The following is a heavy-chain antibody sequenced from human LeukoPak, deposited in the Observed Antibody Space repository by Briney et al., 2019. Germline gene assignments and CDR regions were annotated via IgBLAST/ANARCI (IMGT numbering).Heavy chain of an antibody. CDR3: ARDRSGSNWYSDY. J-gene: IGHJ4*02. CDR1: GGTFNSYS. Sequence: SVKVSCKASGGTFNSYSISWVRQAPGQGLGWMGRIIPVLGTADYAQKFQGRVTITADRSTTTAYLELSSLISDDTAVYFCARDRSGSNWYSDYWGQGTLVTVSS. V-gene: IGHV1-69*08. CDR2: IIPVLGTA. D-gene: IGHD6-13*01.